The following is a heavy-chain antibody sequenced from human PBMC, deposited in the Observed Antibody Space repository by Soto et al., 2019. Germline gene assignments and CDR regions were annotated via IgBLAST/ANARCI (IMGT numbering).Heavy chain of an antibody. CDR1: GGSISSYY. D-gene: IGHD1-26*01. J-gene: IGHJ6*02. CDR2: IYYSGST. V-gene: IGHV4-59*08. Sequence: SETLSLTCTVSGGSISSYYWSWIRQPPGKGLEWIGYIYYSGSTNYNPSLKSRVTISVDTSKNQFSLKLSSVTAADTAVYYCARRENYYGMDVWGQGTTVTSP. CDR3: ARRENYYGMDV.